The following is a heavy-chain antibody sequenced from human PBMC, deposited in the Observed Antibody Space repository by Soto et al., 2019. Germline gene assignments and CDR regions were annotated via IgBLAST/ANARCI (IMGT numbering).Heavy chain of an antibody. J-gene: IGHJ4*02. V-gene: IGHV5-10-1*01. CDR2: IDPSDSYT. D-gene: IGHD2-2*02. CDR3: ATRGYCSSTSCYSGDY. Sequence: GESLKISCNGSGYSFTSYWISWVRQMPGKGLEWMGRIDPSDSYTNYSPSFQGHVTISADKSISTAYLQWSSLKASDTAMYYCATRGYCSSTSCYSGDYWGQGTLVTVSS. CDR1: GYSFTSYW.